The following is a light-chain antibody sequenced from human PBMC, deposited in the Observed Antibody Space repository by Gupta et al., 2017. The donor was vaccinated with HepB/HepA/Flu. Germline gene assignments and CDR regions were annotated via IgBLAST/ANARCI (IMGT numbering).Light chain of an antibody. J-gene: IGLJ2*01. CDR1: SSDVGGYNY. CDR2: EVT. Sequence: QSALTQPPSASGSPGQSVTISCTGTSSDVGGYNYVSWYQQHPGKAPKLSSYEVTKRPSGVPDRCSASKSGTTAFTTVSGLQTEDDSYEYCSSYAGRNTYVFGGGTKLTVL. CDR3: SSYAGRNTYV. V-gene: IGLV2-8*01.